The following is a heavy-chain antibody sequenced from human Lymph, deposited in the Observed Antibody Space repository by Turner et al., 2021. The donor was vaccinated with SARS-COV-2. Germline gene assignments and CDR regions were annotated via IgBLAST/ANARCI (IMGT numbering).Heavy chain of an antibody. CDR2: ISYDGSDK. D-gene: IGHD3-22*01. CDR1: GFTFSSYA. CDR3: ARDRDSSGWVDY. J-gene: IGHJ4*02. V-gene: IGHV3-30*04. Sequence: QVPLVESGGGVVQPGRSLRLSCAASGFTFSSYAMHWVRQAPGKGLEWVAFISYDGSDKYYADAVKGRFTFSRDNAKKTLYLQMNSLRAEDTAVYYCARDRDSSGWVDYWGQGTLVTVSS.